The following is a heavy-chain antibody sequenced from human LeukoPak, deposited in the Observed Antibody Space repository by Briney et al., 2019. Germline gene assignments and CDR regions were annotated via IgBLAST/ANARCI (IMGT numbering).Heavy chain of an antibody. CDR3: ARDLSGSSYFDY. CDR2: ISYDGSNK. V-gene: IGHV3-30*04. D-gene: IGHD3-10*01. CDR1: GFTFSNYA. J-gene: IGHJ4*02. Sequence: PGRSLRLSCAASGFTFSNYAMHWVRQAPGKGLEWVAVISYDGSNKYYADSVKGRFTISRDNSKNTLYLQMNSLRAEDTAVYYCARDLSGSSYFDYWGQGTLVTVSS.